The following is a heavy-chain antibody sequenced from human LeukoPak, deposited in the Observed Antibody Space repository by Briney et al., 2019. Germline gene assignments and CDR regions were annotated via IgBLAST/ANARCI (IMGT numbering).Heavy chain of an antibody. V-gene: IGHV3-30*04. Sequence: GGSLRLSCAASGFTFSSYAMHWVRQAPGKGLEWVAVISYDGSNKYYADSVKGRFIISRDNSKNTLYLQMNSLRAEDTAVYYCARARATYSSSWYYFDYWGQGTLVTVSS. J-gene: IGHJ4*02. D-gene: IGHD6-13*01. CDR2: ISYDGSNK. CDR1: GFTFSSYA. CDR3: ARARATYSSSWYYFDY.